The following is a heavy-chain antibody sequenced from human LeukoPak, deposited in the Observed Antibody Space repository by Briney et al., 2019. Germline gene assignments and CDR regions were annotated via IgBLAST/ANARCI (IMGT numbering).Heavy chain of an antibody. D-gene: IGHD3-22*01. CDR3: ARESYYYDSSGYPHRPFDY. Sequence: DSVKGRFTVSRGNAQNSLYLQMDSLRAEDTAVYHCARESYYYDSSGYPHRPFDYWGQGTLVAVSS. J-gene: IGHJ4*02. V-gene: IGHV3-7*01.